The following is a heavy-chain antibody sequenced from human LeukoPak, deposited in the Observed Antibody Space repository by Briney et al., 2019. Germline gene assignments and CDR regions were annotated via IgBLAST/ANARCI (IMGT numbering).Heavy chain of an antibody. CDR3: ARVSGYDWESFYDY. V-gene: IGHV4-59*01. CDR2: IYYSGST. Sequence: SETLSLTCTVSGGAISYYYWNWIRQPPGKGLEWIGYIYYSGSTNYNPSLKSRVTISVDTSKNQFSLKLSSVTAADTAVYYCARVSGYDWESFYDYWGQGTLVTVAS. CDR1: GGAISYYY. D-gene: IGHD5-12*01. J-gene: IGHJ4*02.